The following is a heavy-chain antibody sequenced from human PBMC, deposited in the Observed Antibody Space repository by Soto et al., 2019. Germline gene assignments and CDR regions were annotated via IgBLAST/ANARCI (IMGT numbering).Heavy chain of an antibody. J-gene: IGHJ3*02. Sequence: QVQLVQSGAEVKKPGASVKVSCKASGYTFTSYGISWVRQAPGQGLEWMGWISAYNGNTNYAQKLQGRVTMTTDTSTRTAYMELRSLRSDDTAVYYCARVRLWFGELLYRDAFDIWGQGTMVTVSS. V-gene: IGHV1-18*01. CDR3: ARVRLWFGELLYRDAFDI. CDR2: ISAYNGNT. D-gene: IGHD3-10*01. CDR1: GYTFTSYG.